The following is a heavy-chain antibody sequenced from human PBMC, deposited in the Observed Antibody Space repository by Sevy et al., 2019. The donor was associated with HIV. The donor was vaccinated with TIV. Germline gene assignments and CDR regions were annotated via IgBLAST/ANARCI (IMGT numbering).Heavy chain of an antibody. CDR1: GGSISSGGYY. V-gene: IGHV4-31*03. J-gene: IGHJ6*02. Sequence: SETLSLTCTVSGGSISSGGYYWSWIRQHPGKGLEWIGYIYYSGSTYYNPSLKSRVTISVDTSKNQFSLRLCSVTAADTAVYYCATTLGYCSSTSCPRVYYYYYGMDVWGQGTTVTVSS. D-gene: IGHD2-2*01. CDR2: IYYSGST. CDR3: ATTLGYCSSTSCPRVYYYYYGMDV.